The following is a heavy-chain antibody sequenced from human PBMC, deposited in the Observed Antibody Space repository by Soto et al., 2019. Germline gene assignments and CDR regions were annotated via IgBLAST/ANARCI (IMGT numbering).Heavy chain of an antibody. J-gene: IGHJ6*02. D-gene: IGHD3-22*01. V-gene: IGHV4-34*01. CDR1: GGSLSGYQ. Sequence: SETLSLTCAVNGGSLSGYQWTWIRQTPGKGLEWIGEINDSGNINYNPSLKSRVTIFLDTPKKQISLKLNSVTAADSAVYYCARDLRDYDSYRLYYYGMDVWGQGTTVTVSS. CDR2: INDSGNI. CDR3: ARDLRDYDSYRLYYYGMDV.